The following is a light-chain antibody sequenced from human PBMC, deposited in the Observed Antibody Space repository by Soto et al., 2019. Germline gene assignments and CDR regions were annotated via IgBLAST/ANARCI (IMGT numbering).Light chain of an antibody. CDR2: QDN. CDR1: KLGDKY. Sequence: SYELTQPPSVSVSPGQTASITCSGDKLGDKYACWYQQKPGQSPVLLIFQDNKRPSGIPERFSGSNSGNTATLTIRGTQAMDEADYYCQAWHSTTVVFGGGTKLTVL. V-gene: IGLV3-1*01. CDR3: QAWHSTTVV. J-gene: IGLJ2*01.